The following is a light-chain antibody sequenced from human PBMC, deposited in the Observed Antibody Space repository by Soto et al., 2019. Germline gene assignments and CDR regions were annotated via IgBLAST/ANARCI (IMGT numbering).Light chain of an antibody. J-gene: IGKJ5*01. CDR2: DAS. CDR1: QTVSNQ. V-gene: IGKV3-11*01. CDR3: QQSAGSST. Sequence: EIVLTQSPVTLSLSPGERATLSCRASQTVSNQLAWYQQKPGQAPRLLIYDASRRGTGMPARFSGSGSATDFTLTLSSLELDDFRVYYCQQSAGSSTFGQAKRLQIK.